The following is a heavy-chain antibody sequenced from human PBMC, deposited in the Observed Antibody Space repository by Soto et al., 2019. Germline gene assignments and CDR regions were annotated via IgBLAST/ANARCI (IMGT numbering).Heavy chain of an antibody. J-gene: IGHJ3*02. V-gene: IGHV3-66*04. Sequence: GGSLRLSCAASGFTVSSNYMSWAPQAPGKGLEWVSVIYSGGSTYYADSVKGRFTISRDNSQNTLYLQMNSLRAVDTAVYYFARRDTEDASDIWVQGTMVTVSS. CDR1: GFTVSSNY. D-gene: IGHD5-18*01. CDR3: ARRDTEDASDI. CDR2: IYSGGST.